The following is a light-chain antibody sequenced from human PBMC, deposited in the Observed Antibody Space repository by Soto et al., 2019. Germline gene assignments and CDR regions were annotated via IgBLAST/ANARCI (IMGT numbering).Light chain of an antibody. V-gene: IGKV3-11*01. CDR2: DAS. Sequence: EIVLTQSPATLSLSPGERATLSCRASHSVSTYLGWYQQKPGQAPRLLIYDASNRATGIPARFSGSGSGTDFTLTISSLEPEDFAVYYCPQRSNWITFGQGTRLEIK. J-gene: IGKJ5*01. CDR3: PQRSNWIT. CDR1: HSVSTY.